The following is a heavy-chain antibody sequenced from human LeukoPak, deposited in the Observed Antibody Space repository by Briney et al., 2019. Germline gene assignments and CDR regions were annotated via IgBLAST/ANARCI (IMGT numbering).Heavy chain of an antibody. CDR1: GYTFTSYG. CDR2: ISAYNGNT. CDR3: ARANQYYDFWSGYFDAFDI. Sequence: ASVKVSCKASGYTFTSYGISWVRQAPGQGLEWMGWISAYNGNTNYAQKLQGRVTMTTDTSTSTAYVELRSLRSDDTAVYYCARANQYYDFWSGYFDAFDIWGQGTMVTVSS. D-gene: IGHD3-3*01. J-gene: IGHJ3*02. V-gene: IGHV1-18*01.